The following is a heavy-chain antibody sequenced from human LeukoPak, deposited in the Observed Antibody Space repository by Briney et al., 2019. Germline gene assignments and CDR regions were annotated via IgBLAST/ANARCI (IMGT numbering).Heavy chain of an antibody. CDR1: GGTFISYA. Sequence: SVKVSCKASGGTFISYAISWVRQAPGQGLEWMGGIIPIFGTANYAQKFQGRVTITTDESTSTAYMELSGLRTQDTAVYYRPSSHNRLGKVVGGGLLARTGIHRGQYYYYYIDVWGKGTTVTVSS. CDR2: IIPIFGTA. D-gene: IGHD2/OR15-2a*01. CDR3: PSSHNRLGKVVGGGLLARTGIHRGQYYYYYIDV. V-gene: IGHV1-69*05. J-gene: IGHJ6*03.